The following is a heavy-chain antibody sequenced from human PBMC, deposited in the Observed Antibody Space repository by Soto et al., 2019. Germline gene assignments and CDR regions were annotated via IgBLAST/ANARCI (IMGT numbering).Heavy chain of an antibody. CDR3: AREGRVEVVAATRFAFDI. V-gene: IGHV1-69*04. CDR1: GGTFSSYT. CDR2: IIPILGIA. Sequence: SVKVSCKASGGTFSSYTISWARQAPGQGLEWMGRIIPILGIANYAQKFQGRVTITADKSTSTAYMELSSLRSEDTAVYYCAREGRVEVVAATRFAFDIWGQGTMVTV. D-gene: IGHD2-15*01. J-gene: IGHJ3*02.